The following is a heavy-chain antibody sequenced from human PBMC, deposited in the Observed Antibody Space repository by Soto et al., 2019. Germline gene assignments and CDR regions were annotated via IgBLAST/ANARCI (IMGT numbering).Heavy chain of an antibody. Sequence: SETLSLTCTVSGGSISSSSYYWGWIRQPPGKGLEWIGSIYYSGSTYYNPSLKSRVTISVDTSKNQFSLKLSSVTAADTAVYYCARRAIGDFWSGSFDYWGQGTLVTVSS. D-gene: IGHD3-3*01. V-gene: IGHV4-39*01. J-gene: IGHJ4*02. CDR1: GGSISSSSYY. CDR3: ARRAIGDFWSGSFDY. CDR2: IYYSGST.